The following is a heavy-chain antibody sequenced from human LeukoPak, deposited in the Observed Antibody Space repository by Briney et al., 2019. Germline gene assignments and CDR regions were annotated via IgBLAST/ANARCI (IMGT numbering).Heavy chain of an antibody. V-gene: IGHV4-61*02. CDR3: ARDLIVGATYFDY. D-gene: IGHD1-26*01. CDR2: IYTSGST. J-gene: IGHJ4*02. CDR1: GGSISSGTYY. Sequence: SETLSLTCTVSGGSISSGTYYWTWIRQPAGKGLEWIGRIYTSGSTNYNPSLKSRVTISVDTSKKQFSLKLSSVTAADTAVYYCARDLIVGATYFDYWGQGTLVTVSS.